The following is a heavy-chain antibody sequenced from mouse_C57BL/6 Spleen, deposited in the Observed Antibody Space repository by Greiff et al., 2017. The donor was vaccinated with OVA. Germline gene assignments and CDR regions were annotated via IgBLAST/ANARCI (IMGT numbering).Heavy chain of an antibody. CDR2: INPNNGGT. Sequence: VQLKESGPELVKPGASVKIPCKASGYTFTDYNMDWVKQSHGKSLEWIGDINPNNGGTIYNQKFKGKATLTVDKSSSTAYMELRSLTSEDTAVYYCARSHGSSYWYFDVWGTGTTVTVSS. CDR1: GYTFTDYN. V-gene: IGHV1-18*01. D-gene: IGHD1-1*01. J-gene: IGHJ1*03. CDR3: ARSHGSSYWYFDV.